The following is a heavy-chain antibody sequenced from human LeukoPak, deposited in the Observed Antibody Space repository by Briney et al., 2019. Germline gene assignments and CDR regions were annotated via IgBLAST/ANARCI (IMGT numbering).Heavy chain of an antibody. Sequence: KTGGSLRLSCAASGFTFSNAWMSWVRQAPGKGLEWVGRIKRKTDGGTTDYAAPVKGRFTISRDDSKNTLYLQMNSLKTEDTAVYYCTTVGEVDPWGQGTLVTVSS. CDR2: IKRKTDGGTT. J-gene: IGHJ5*02. CDR1: GFTFSNAW. V-gene: IGHV3-15*01. CDR3: TTVGEVDP.